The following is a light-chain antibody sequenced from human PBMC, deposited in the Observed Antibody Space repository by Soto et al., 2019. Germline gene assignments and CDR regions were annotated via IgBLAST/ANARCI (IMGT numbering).Light chain of an antibody. V-gene: IGKV3-20*01. Sequence: EIVLTQSPCTLSLSPGERATLSCRASQSVSSSYLAWYQQKPGQAPRLLIYGASSRATGIPDRFSGSGSGTDFTLTISRLEPEDFAVYYCQQYGSSPWTFGQATKVDIK. J-gene: IGKJ1*01. CDR2: GAS. CDR3: QQYGSSPWT. CDR1: QSVSSSY.